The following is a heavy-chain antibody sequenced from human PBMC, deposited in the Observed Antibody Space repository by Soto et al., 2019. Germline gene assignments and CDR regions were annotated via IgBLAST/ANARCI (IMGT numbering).Heavy chain of an antibody. V-gene: IGHV1-58*01. CDR3: ARVDSSSWYEAFGFDY. Sequence: SVKVSCKTSGFTFSSSAVHWVRQARGHRLQWIGWIDVGSANANYAQMLQERVTISRDMSTSTAYMELSSLRPEDTAVYYCARVDSSSWYEAFGFDYWGRGTLVTVSS. D-gene: IGHD6-13*01. CDR1: GFTFSSSA. J-gene: IGHJ4*02. CDR2: IDVGSANA.